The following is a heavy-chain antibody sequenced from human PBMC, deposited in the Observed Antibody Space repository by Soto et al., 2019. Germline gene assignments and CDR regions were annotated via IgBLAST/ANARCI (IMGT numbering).Heavy chain of an antibody. CDR2: ISYSGST. J-gene: IGHJ6*02. CDR1: GGSIIRYY. V-gene: IGHV4-59*01. D-gene: IGHD5-18*01. CDR3: AREGVTPSYYYYYGMDV. Sequence: SETLSLTCAVSGGSIIRYYWSWIRQPPGKGLEWIGYISYSGSTNYNPSLKSRVTISVDTSKNQFSLKMRSVTAADTAVYYCAREGVTPSYYYYYGMDVWGQGTTVTVSS.